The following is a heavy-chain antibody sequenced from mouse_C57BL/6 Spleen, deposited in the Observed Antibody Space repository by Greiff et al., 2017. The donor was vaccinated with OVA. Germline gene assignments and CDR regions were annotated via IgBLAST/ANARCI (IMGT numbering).Heavy chain of an antibody. CDR3: ARDYGSSYPAWFAY. CDR1: GYTFTSYW. J-gene: IGHJ3*01. D-gene: IGHD1-1*01. Sequence: VKLQQPGAELVKPGASVKMSCKASGYTFTSYWITWVKQRPGQGLEWIGDIYPGSGSTNYNEKFKSKATLTVDTSSSTAYMQLSSLTSEDSAVYYCARDYGSSYPAWFAYWGQGTLVTVSA. V-gene: IGHV1-55*01. CDR2: IYPGSGST.